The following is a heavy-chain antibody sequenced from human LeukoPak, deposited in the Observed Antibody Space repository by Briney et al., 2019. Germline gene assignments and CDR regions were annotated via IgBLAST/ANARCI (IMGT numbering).Heavy chain of an antibody. J-gene: IGHJ2*01. CDR3: ARIFGYAKWYFDL. V-gene: IGHV4-59*12. CDR2: IYYSGST. CDR1: GGSISSYY. D-gene: IGHD2-2*03. Sequence: PSETLSLTCTVSGGSISSYYWSWIRQPPGKGLEWIGYIYYSGSTNYNPSLKSRVTMSVDTTKNQFSLRLTSVTAADTALYYCARIFGYAKWYFDLWGRGTLVTVSS.